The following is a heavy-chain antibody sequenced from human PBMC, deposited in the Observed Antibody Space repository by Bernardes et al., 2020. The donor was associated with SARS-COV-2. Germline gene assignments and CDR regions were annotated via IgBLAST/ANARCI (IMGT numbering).Heavy chain of an antibody. J-gene: IGHJ4*02. D-gene: IGHD3-9*01. CDR3: ARTPAYLTGHDY. CDR2: IDWDDDK. CDR1: GFSLSPSGMC. V-gene: IGHV2-70*11. Sequence: SGPTLVKPTQTLTLTCTFSGFSLSPSGMCVSWIRQPPGKALEWLARIDWDDDKYYRPSLKTRLTISKDTSKNQVVLTMTNMDPVDTATYYCARTPAYLTGHDYWGQGTLVTVSS.